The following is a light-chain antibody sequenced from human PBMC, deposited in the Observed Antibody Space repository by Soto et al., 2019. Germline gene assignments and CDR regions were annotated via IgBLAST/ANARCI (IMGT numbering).Light chain of an antibody. Sequence: DIQMTQSPSTLSASVGDRVTITCRASQSISSWLAWYQQKPGKAPKLLIYKASSLESGVPSRFSGSGSGTEFTLTISSLQPDDFATYYCQQYNSYSPVPFGQGTKREIK. V-gene: IGKV1-5*03. CDR2: KAS. CDR1: QSISSW. CDR3: QQYNSYSPVP. J-gene: IGKJ2*01.